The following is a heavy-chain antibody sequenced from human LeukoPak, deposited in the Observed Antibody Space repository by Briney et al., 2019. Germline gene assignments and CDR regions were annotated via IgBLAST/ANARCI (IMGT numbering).Heavy chain of an antibody. J-gene: IGHJ3*02. V-gene: IGHV1-46*01. CDR1: GYTFSSYY. D-gene: IGHD3-22*01. CDR2: INPTSGRT. CDR3: AREFDYHSSGSAYDI. Sequence: ASVKVSCKSSGYTFSSYYMRWVRQAPGQGLEWMGVINPTSGRTTYAHKFQGRVTMTRDTSTSTVYMELSSLTSEDTAVYFCAREFDYHSSGSAYDIWGQGTVVTVSS.